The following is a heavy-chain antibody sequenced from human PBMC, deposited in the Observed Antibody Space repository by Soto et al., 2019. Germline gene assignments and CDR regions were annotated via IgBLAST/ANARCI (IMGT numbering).Heavy chain of an antibody. CDR2: IYYSGSP. CDR3: ARFGGSDPYGMDV. J-gene: IGHJ6*02. Sequence: QVQLQESGPGLVKPSETLSLTCTVSGGSISSYDWSWIRQPPGKGLEWIGYIYYSGSPNYNPSLKSRVTISVDTSKIQFSLQLSSVTAADTAVYYCARFGGSDPYGMDVWGQGTTVTVSS. CDR1: GGSISSYD. D-gene: IGHD3-16*01. V-gene: IGHV4-59*01.